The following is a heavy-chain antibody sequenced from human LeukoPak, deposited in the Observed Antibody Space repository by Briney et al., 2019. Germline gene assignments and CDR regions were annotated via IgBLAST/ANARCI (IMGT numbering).Heavy chain of an antibody. D-gene: IGHD3-16*01. CDR1: GGSISSGSYY. CDR2: IYTSGST. J-gene: IGHJ4*02. CDR3: ARGRFNYDYVWGIYFDY. V-gene: IGHV4-61*02. Sequence: SQTLSLTCTVSGGSISSGSYYWSWIRQPAGKGLEWVGRIYTSGSTNYNPSLKRRVNISVGTSKKQCSLKLRSVTAADTAVYYCARGRFNYDYVWGIYFDYWGQGTLVTVSS.